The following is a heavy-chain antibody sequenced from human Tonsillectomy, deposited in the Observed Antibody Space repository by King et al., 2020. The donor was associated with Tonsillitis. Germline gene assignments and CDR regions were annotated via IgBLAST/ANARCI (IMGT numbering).Heavy chain of an antibody. D-gene: IGHD3-10*01. J-gene: IGHJ4*02. CDR3: AASSYYYGSGSYYPYHF. Sequence: VQLVESGAEVKKPGESLRISCKGSGYSFTSYWINWVRLMPGKGLEWMGRIDPSDSATNYSPSFQGNVTVSGDKSISTAYLQWSSLKASDTAMYYCAASSYYYGSGSYYPYHFWGQGTLVTVSS. CDR1: GYSFTSYW. V-gene: IGHV5-10-1*03. CDR2: IDPSDSAT.